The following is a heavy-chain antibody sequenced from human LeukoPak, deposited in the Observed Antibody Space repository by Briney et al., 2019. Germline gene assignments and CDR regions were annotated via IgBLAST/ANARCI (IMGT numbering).Heavy chain of an antibody. CDR1: GYTFTSYG. J-gene: IGHJ5*02. CDR2: ISAYNGNT. V-gene: IGHV1-18*04. D-gene: IGHD6-13*01. CDR3: ARDREGSSWYGGTNWFDP. Sequence: ASVKVSCRASGYTFTSYGISWVRQAPGQGLEWMGWISAYNGNTNHAQKLQGRVTMTTDTSTSTAYMELRSLRSDDTAVYYCARDREGSSWYGGTNWFDPWGQGTLVTVSS.